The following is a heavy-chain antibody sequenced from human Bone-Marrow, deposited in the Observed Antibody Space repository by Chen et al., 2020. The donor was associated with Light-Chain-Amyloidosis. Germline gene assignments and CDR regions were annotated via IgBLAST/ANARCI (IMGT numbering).Heavy chain of an antibody. Sequence: VRVLESGGGLVEPGGSLSLSCAASEFPFCSYWMHWVRQTPGKGLVWVARISPDGKTTYYADSVKCRFTSSRDNAKNTLFLQMNSLRVEDTAVYFCVRGTSGGYGLFDQWGQGPLVTVSS. CDR1: EFPFCSYW. V-gene: IGHV3-74*01. J-gene: IGHJ4*02. CDR3: VRGTSGGYGLFDQ. CDR2: ISPDGKTT. D-gene: IGHD2-2*01.